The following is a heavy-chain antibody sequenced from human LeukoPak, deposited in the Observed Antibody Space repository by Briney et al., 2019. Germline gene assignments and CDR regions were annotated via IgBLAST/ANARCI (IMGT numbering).Heavy chain of an antibody. J-gene: IGHJ6*03. CDR3: AREITPDFYYYYMDV. CDR1: GFTFSSFW. D-gene: IGHD5-24*01. Sequence: PGGSLRLSCAASGFTFSSFWISWVRQAPGTGLEWVANIKPDGSEKYYMDSVKGRFTISRDNAKNSLYLQMNSLRAEDTAVYYCAREITPDFYYYYMDVWGKGATVTVSS. V-gene: IGHV3-7*01. CDR2: IKPDGSEK.